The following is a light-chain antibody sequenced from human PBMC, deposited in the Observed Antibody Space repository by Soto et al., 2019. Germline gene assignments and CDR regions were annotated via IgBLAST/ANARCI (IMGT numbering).Light chain of an antibody. J-gene: IGLJ2*01. Sequence: QSVLTQPASVSGSPGQSITISCTGTSSDVGGYNYVSWYQQHPGKPPKLMIYEVSNRPSGVSNRFSGSKSGNTASLTISGLQTEDDSHYYCCSYANGNTLLFGGGTKLTVL. V-gene: IGLV2-14*01. CDR3: CSYANGNTLL. CDR2: EVS. CDR1: SSDVGGYNY.